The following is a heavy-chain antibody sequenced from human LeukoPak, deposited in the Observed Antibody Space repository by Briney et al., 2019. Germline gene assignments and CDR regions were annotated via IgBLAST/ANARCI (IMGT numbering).Heavy chain of an antibody. V-gene: IGHV4-61*01. CDR2: IYYSGST. J-gene: IGHJ4*02. CDR1: GGSISSDSYY. Sequence: MTSETLSLTCTVSGGSISSDSYYWSWIRQPPGKGLEWIGYIYYSGSTNYNPSLKSRVTISVDTSKNQFSLKLSSVTAADTAVYYCAGVLRDSSSWYYFDYWGQGTLVTVSS. CDR3: AGVLRDSSSWYYFDY. D-gene: IGHD6-13*01.